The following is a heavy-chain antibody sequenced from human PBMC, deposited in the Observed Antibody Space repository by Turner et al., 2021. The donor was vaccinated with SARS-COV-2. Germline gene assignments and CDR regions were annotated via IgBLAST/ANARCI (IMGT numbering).Heavy chain of an antibody. V-gene: IGHV1-24*01. D-gene: IGHD2-2*01. CDR1: VHTLSEFP. CDR3: ATMSTPAADIVEIPDPTNYCYYYSLDV. CDR2: FDTEDGKR. Sequence: QVLVVQPGAVVKMPWAAVKVPSRVSVHTLSEFPIYWVRQAPGNGLWWREGFDTEDGKRIYVQKVQGRVTVTEDTSTDTAYMELSSLRTQDMAVYYCATMSTPAADIVEIPDPTNYCYYYSLDVWGQGTTVTVSS. J-gene: IGHJ6*02.